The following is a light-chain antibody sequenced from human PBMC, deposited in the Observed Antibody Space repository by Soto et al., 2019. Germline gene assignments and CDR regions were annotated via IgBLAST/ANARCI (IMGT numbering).Light chain of an antibody. CDR3: QQYDNWPPTT. CDR1: QSVSSN. V-gene: IGKV3-15*01. Sequence: EVVMTQSPATLPVSLGEREKLCWRASQSVSSNVAWYQQKPGLAPRLLIHTSATRATGIPARFSGRGSGTFFTLTISGLQSEDFATYYCQQYDNWPPTTFGQGTRLEIK. CDR2: TSA. J-gene: IGKJ5*01.